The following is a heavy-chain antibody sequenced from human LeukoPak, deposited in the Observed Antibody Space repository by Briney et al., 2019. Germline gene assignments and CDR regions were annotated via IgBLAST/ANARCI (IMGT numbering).Heavy chain of an antibody. Sequence: GGSLRLSCAASGFTVSSNYMSWVRQAPGKGLEWVSVIYSGGSTYYADSVKGRFTISRDNSKNTLYLQMNSLRAEDTAVYYCARDVGSGSYPHFDYWGQGTLVTVSS. J-gene: IGHJ4*02. V-gene: IGHV3-66*02. CDR3: ARDVGSGSYPHFDY. CDR2: IYSGGST. D-gene: IGHD3-10*01. CDR1: GFTVSSNY.